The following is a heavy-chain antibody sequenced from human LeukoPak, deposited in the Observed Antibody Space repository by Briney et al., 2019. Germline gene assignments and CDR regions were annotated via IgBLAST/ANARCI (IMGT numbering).Heavy chain of an antibody. J-gene: IGHJ5*02. CDR3: ARAVFETWYCSGGSCYPNWFDP. Sequence: PGGSLRLSCAASGFTFSDYYMSWIRQAPGKGLEWVSYISSSGSTIYYADSVKGRFTISRDNAKNSLYLQMNSLRAEDTAVYYCARAVFETWYCSGGSCYPNWFDPWGQGTLVTVS. V-gene: IGHV3-11*04. D-gene: IGHD2-15*01. CDR2: ISSSGSTI. CDR1: GFTFSDYY.